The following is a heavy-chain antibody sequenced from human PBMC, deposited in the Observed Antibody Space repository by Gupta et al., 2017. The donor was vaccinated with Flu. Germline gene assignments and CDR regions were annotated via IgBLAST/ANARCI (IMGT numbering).Heavy chain of an antibody. J-gene: IGHJ5*02. Sequence: QVQLVQSGAEVKKPGSSVKVSCKASGGTFSSYASRWVRQAPGQGLEWMGGIIPIFGTANYAQKFQGRVTITADESTSTAYMELSSLRSEDTAVYYCARVIACGSCYSGQGWFDPWGQGTLVTVSS. V-gene: IGHV1-69*01. CDR2: IIPIFGTA. D-gene: IGHD2-15*01. CDR3: ARVIACGSCYSGQGWFDP. CDR1: GGTFSSYA.